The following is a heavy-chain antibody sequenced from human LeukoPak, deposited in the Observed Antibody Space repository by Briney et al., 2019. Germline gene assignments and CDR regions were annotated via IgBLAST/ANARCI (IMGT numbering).Heavy chain of an antibody. Sequence: GGSLRLSCAASGFTFSSFDMHWVRQPTGQGLEWVSTIGTASDTSYPGSVEGRFTLSRDNAKNSLYLQMNSLTAGDTAVYYCARGPPRGKYYYMDVWGKGTTVTVSS. CDR2: IGTASDT. V-gene: IGHV3-13*01. CDR1: GFTFSSFD. J-gene: IGHJ6*03. D-gene: IGHD1-1*01. CDR3: ARGPPRGKYYYMDV.